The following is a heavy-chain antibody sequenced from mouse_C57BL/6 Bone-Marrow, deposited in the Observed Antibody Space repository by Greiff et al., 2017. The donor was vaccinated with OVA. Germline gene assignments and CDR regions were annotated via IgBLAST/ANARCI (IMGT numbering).Heavy chain of an antibody. J-gene: IGHJ4*01. CDR2: IYPGSGST. V-gene: IGHV1-55*01. D-gene: IGHD2-3*01. Sequence: QVQLQQPGAELVKPGASVKMSCKASGYTFTSYWITWVKQRPGQGLEWIGDIYPGSGSTNYNEKFKGKATLTVDTSSSTAYMQLSSLTSEDSAVYSCARGGDCYYVGYYAMDYWGQGTSVTVSS. CDR3: ARGGDCYYVGYYAMDY. CDR1: GYTFTSYW.